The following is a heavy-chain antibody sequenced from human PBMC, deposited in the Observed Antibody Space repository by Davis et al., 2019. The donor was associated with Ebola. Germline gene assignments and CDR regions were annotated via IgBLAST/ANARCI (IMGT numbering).Heavy chain of an antibody. Sequence: AASVKVSCKASGFILTNYAIHWVRQAPGQRLEWMGWVHGGNGNTKYSQRFQGRVTITTDTSASTVYLELSSLRSEDTAVYYCARGLGDWGQGTLVTVSS. CDR3: ARGLGD. J-gene: IGHJ4*02. V-gene: IGHV1-3*01. CDR2: VHGGNGNT. D-gene: IGHD3-10*01. CDR1: GFILTNYA.